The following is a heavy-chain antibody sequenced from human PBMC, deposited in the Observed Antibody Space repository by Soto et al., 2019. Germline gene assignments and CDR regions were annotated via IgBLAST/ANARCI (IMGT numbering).Heavy chain of an antibody. CDR1: GGSISSSSYY. J-gene: IGHJ4*02. Sequence: SETLSLTCTVSGGSISSSSYYWGWIRQPPGKGLEWIGSIYYSGSTYYNPSLKSRVTISVDTSKNQFSLKLSSVTAADTAVYYCARHYDFWSGYTSFDYWGQGTLVTVSS. CDR2: IYYSGST. D-gene: IGHD3-3*01. V-gene: IGHV4-39*01. CDR3: ARHYDFWSGYTSFDY.